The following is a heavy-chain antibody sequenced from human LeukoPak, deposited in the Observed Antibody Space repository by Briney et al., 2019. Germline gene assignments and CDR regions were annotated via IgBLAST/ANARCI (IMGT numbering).Heavy chain of an antibody. D-gene: IGHD1-26*01. J-gene: IGHJ6*02. CDR3: ARDREPDGMDV. CDR1: GFTFSSYS. CDR2: ISSSSYI. Sequence: GGSLRLSCAASGFTFSSYSMNWVRQAPGKGLEWVSSISSSSYIYYADSVKGRFTISRDNAKNSLYLQMNSLRAEDTAVYYCARDREPDGMDVWGQGTTVTVSS. V-gene: IGHV3-21*01.